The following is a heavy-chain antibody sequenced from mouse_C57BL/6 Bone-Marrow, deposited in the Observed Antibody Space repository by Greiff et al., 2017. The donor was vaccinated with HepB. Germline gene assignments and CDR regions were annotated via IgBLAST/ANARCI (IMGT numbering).Heavy chain of an antibody. V-gene: IGHV1-64*01. D-gene: IGHD1-2*01. CDR3: ARGSIIRGYFDY. CDR1: GYTFTSYW. Sequence: QVQLQQPGAELVKPGASVKLSCKASGYTFTSYWMHWVKQRPGQGLEWIGMIHPNSGSTNYNEKFKSKATLTVDKSSSTAYMQLSSLTSEDSAVYYCARGSIIRGYFDYWGQGTTLTVSS. J-gene: IGHJ2*01. CDR2: IHPNSGST.